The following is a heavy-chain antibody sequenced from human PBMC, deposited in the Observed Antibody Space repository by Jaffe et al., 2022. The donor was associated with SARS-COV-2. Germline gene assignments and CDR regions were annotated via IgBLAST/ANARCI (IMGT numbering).Heavy chain of an antibody. Sequence: EVQLAEAGGGLVQPGGSLRLSCVASGFTFSSFWMTWVRQGPGKGLEWVANIKGDGSQKNYVDSVKGRFTISRDNGKNELYLQMNSLRVEDTAVYYCARVGDSSGSYRGRSDVWGQGTTVTVSS. CDR2: IKGDGSQK. CDR1: GFTFSSFW. CDR3: ARVGDSSGSYRGRSDV. D-gene: IGHD3-22*01. J-gene: IGHJ6*02. V-gene: IGHV3-7*01.